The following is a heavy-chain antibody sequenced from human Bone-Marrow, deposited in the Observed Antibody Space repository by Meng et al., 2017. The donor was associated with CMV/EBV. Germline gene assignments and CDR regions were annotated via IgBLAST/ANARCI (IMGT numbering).Heavy chain of an antibody. CDR1: GFTFSDAG. CDR2: IRNRANSHAT. Sequence: GGPLRLSCSASGFTFSDAGLHWVRQASGRGLEWIGRIRNRANSHATAYVASVKGRFTISRDDSKNTMYLHMSSLKTDDTAVYYCSRGDSNGPLYWGPGTLVTVSS. CDR3: SRGDSNGPLY. D-gene: IGHD3-22*01. J-gene: IGHJ4*02. V-gene: IGHV3-73*01.